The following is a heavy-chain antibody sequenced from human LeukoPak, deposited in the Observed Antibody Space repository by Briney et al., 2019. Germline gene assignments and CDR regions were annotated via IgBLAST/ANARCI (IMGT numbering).Heavy chain of an antibody. CDR3: AKGETVTTTSFDY. J-gene: IGHJ4*02. CDR2: ISGSGGST. CDR1: GFIFSSYA. Sequence: GGSLRLSCAASGFIFSSYAMSWVRQAPGKGLEWVSAISGSGGSTYYADSVKGRFTISRDNSKNTLYLQVNSLRAEDTAVYYCAKGETVTTTSFDYWGQGTLVTVS. D-gene: IGHD4-17*01. V-gene: IGHV3-23*01.